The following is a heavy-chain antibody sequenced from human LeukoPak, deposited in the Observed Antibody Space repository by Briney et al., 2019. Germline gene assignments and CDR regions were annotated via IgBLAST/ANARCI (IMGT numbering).Heavy chain of an antibody. CDR2: ISGPSTAI. D-gene: IGHD1-26*01. CDR3: TKGLYSGSYEDAFDI. CDR1: GFTFSGYQ. J-gene: IGHJ3*02. Sequence: GGSLRLSCEASGFTFSGYQMNWVRRAPGKGLEWLSVISGPSTAIYYADSVKGRFTISRDNSKNTLYLQMNSLRAEDTAVYYCTKGLYSGSYEDAFDIWGQGTMVTVSS. V-gene: IGHV3-48*01.